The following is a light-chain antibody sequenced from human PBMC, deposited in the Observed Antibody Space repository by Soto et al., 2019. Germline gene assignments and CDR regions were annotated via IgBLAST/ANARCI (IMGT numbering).Light chain of an antibody. CDR3: QQYGRSPTT. CDR2: GAS. V-gene: IGKV3-20*01. Sequence: EIVLTQSPGTRSLSPGEGATLSCRASQSVSSSYLAWYQQKPGQAPRLLIYGASSRATGIPDRFSGSGSGTDFTLIISRLEPEDFAVYYCQQYGRSPTTFGQGTRLEIK. J-gene: IGKJ5*01. CDR1: QSVSSSY.